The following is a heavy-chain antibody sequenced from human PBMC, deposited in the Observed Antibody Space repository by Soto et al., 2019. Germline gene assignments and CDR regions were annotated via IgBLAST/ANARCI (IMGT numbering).Heavy chain of an antibody. CDR3: AGVARGLYCSSTSCYGSDWFDP. Sequence: SVKVSCKASGGTFSSYAISWVRQAPGQGLEWMGGIIPIFGTANYAQKFQGRVTITADKSTSTAYMELSSLRSEDTAVYYCAGVARGLYCSSTSCYGSDWFDPWGQGTLVTVSS. J-gene: IGHJ5*02. CDR2: IIPIFGTA. V-gene: IGHV1-69*06. D-gene: IGHD2-2*01. CDR1: GGTFSSYA.